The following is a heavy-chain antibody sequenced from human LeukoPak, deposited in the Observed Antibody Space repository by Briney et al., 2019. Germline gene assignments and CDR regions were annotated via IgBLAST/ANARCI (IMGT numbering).Heavy chain of an antibody. CDR3: AKDDQYYYDSSGYYFFDY. CDR2: ISGSGGST. D-gene: IGHD3-22*01. Sequence: GGSLRLSCAASGFTFSSYAMSWVRQAPGKGLEWVSAISGSGGSTYYADSVKGRFTISRDNSKNTLYLQMNSPRAEDTAVYYCAKDDQYYYDSSGYYFFDYWGQGTLVTVSS. J-gene: IGHJ4*02. V-gene: IGHV3-23*01. CDR1: GFTFSSYA.